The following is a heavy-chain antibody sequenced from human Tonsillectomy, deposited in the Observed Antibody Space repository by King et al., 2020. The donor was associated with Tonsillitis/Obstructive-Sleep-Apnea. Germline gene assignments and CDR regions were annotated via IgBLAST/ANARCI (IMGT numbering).Heavy chain of an antibody. D-gene: IGHD5-18*01. J-gene: IGHJ4*02. V-gene: IGHV4-59*01. Sequence: VQLQESGPGLVKPSETLSLTCTVSGGSISSYYWSWIRQPPGKGLEWIGYIYYSGSTNYNPSLKSRVTISVDTSKNQCSLKLSSVTAADTAVYYCARATAMLTYFHYWGQGTLVTVSS. CDR1: GGSISSYY. CDR2: IYYSGST. CDR3: ARATAMLTYFHY.